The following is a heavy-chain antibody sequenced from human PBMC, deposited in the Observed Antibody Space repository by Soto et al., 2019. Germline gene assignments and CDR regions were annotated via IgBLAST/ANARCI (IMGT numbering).Heavy chain of an antibody. Sequence: GRSIRISCAASGFTFSSYSMNWVRQAPGKGLEWVSSISSSSSYIYYADSVKGRFTISRDNAKNSLYLQMNSLRAEDTAVEYCARDPNSLQQWRVHRYFDDWGQGLPVTVSS. CDR1: GFTFSSYS. D-gene: IGHD6-19*01. V-gene: IGHV3-21*01. J-gene: IGHJ4*02. CDR2: ISSSSSYI. CDR3: ARDPNSLQQWRVHRYFDD.